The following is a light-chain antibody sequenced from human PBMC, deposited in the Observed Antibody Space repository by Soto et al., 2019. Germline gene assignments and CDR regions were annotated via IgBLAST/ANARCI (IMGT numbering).Light chain of an antibody. V-gene: IGKV1-8*01. J-gene: IGKJ1*01. CDR1: QSVSGY. CDR2: SAS. CDR3: HQYYSFPPWS. Sequence: AIQMTQSPASVSASPGDRVTITCRASQSVSGYLAWYQQKPGGAPKLLIYSASTLQSGVPSRFSGSGFGTDFTLAISGLQSEDFANYYCHQYYSFPPWSFGQGTNVDIK.